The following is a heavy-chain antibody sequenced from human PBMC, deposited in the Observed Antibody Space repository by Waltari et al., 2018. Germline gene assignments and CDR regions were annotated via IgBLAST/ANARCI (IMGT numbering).Heavy chain of an antibody. D-gene: IGHD3-16*01. CDR2: IKPDGSGK. Sequence: EVQLVESGGGLVQPGGSLSTSCAAAGFSFSSYWMTWFRQAPGTGLEWVATIKPDGSGKFYVDSVKGRFSISRDNAKNSLYLQMNSLRAEDTAIFYCARMGAGRAPDYWGQGTLVTVSS. V-gene: IGHV3-7*03. CDR1: GFSFSSYW. CDR3: ARMGAGRAPDY. J-gene: IGHJ4*02.